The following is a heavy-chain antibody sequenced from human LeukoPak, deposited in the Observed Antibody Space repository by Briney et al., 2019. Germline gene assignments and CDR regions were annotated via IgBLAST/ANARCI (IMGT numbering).Heavy chain of an antibody. CDR1: GFTFSSYG. V-gene: IGHV3-33*01. J-gene: IGHJ4*02. Sequence: GGSLRLSCAASGFTFSSYGMHWVSQAPGKGLEWVAVIWYDENNKYYADSVKGRFTISRDNSKNTLYLQTNSLRAEDTAVYYCARSTSSEYDIYHFDYWGQGTLVTVSS. CDR2: IWYDENNK. D-gene: IGHD3-9*01. CDR3: ARSTSSEYDIYHFDY.